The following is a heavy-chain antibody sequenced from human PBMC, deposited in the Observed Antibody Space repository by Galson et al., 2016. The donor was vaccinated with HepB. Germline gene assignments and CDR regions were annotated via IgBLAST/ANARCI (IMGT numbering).Heavy chain of an antibody. Sequence: SETLSLICTVSGCSVSSGSSYWSWIRQPPRKGLEWIGYMYYTGSTDYNPSPKSRVTLSVDTSKNQFSLKLTSVTTADTAVYYCARDFDSWGQGTLVTVSS. J-gene: IGHJ4*02. V-gene: IGHV4-61*01. CDR3: ARDFDS. CDR2: MYYTGST. CDR1: GCSVSSGSSY.